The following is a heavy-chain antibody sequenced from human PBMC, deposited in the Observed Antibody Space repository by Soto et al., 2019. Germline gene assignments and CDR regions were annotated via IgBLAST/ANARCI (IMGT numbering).Heavy chain of an antibody. CDR1: GYTLTGYY. J-gene: IGHJ6*02. CDR2: TNPHSGGT. CDR3: AMAQYYGSGSYDPYYFYGMVV. V-gene: IGHV1-2*02. Sequence: GASVKVSCKASGYTLTGYYMHWVRQAPGQGLEWMGWTNPHSGGTDYAQKFQGRVTMTRDTSISTAYMDLTGLRSDDTAVYYCAMAQYYGSGSYDPYYFYGMVVWGQGTTVTVSS. D-gene: IGHD3-16*01.